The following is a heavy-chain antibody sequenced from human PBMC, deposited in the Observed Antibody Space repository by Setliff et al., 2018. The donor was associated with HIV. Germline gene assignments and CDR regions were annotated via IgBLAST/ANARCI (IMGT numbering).Heavy chain of an antibody. J-gene: IGHJ6*03. Sequence: ASVKVSCKTSGDLFTSYAFNWVRQAPGQGLEWMGWINTYNGHTNYAEKFQDRVTMTTDTSTRTVYMELRRLTSDDTAIYYCGRTTLDYHYMDVWGNGTTVTVSS. CDR1: GDLFTSYA. V-gene: IGHV1-18*01. CDR3: GRTTLDYHYMDV. D-gene: IGHD1-1*01. CDR2: INTYNGHT.